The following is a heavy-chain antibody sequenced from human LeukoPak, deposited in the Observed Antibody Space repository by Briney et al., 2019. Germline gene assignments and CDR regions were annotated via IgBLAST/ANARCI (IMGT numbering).Heavy chain of an antibody. J-gene: IGHJ4*02. CDR3: AKAYGSGKLIYYFDY. CDR1: GFTFSSYS. D-gene: IGHD3-10*01. CDR2: ISSSSSTI. Sequence: GGSLSLSCAASGFTFSSYSMNWVRQAPGKGLEWVSYISSSSSTIYYADSVKGRFTISRDNAKNTLYLQMNSLRAEDTAVYYCAKAYGSGKLIYYFDYWGQGTLVTVSS. V-gene: IGHV3-48*01.